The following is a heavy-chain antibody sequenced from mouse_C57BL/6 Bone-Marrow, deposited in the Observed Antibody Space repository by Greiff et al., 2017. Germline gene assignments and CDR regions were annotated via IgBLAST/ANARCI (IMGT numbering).Heavy chain of an antibody. D-gene: IGHD2-3*01. V-gene: IGHV1-50*01. CDR2: IDPSDSYT. CDR1: GYTFTSYW. Sequence: QVQLQQPGAELVKPGASVKLSCKASGYTFTSYWMQWVKQRPGQGLEWIGEIDPSDSYTNYNQKFKGKATLTVDTSSSTAYMQLSSLTSEDSAVYYCASIYDGYGSDWGQGTTLTVSS. CDR3: ASIYDGYGSD. J-gene: IGHJ2*01.